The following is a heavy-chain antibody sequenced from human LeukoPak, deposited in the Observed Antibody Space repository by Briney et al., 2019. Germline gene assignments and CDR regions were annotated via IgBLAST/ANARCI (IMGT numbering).Heavy chain of an antibody. CDR3: AEAAAWDLVNGFDY. Sequence: PGGSLRLSCAASGFTFSSYAMSWVRQAPGKGLEWVSAISGSGGSTYYAASVKGRFTISRDNSKNTLYLQMSSLRAEDTAVYYCAEAAAWDLVNGFDYWGQGTLVTVSP. CDR2: ISGSGGST. J-gene: IGHJ4*02. D-gene: IGHD2-8*01. V-gene: IGHV3-23*01. CDR1: GFTFSSYA.